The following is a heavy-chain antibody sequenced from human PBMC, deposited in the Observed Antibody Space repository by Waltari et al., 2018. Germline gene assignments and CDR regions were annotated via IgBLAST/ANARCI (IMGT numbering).Heavy chain of an antibody. J-gene: IGHJ4*02. D-gene: IGHD1-26*01. V-gene: IGHV3-9*03. CDR2: ISWNSGSI. CDR3: AKDISAWGATSFDY. Sequence: EVQLVESGGGLVQPGRSLRLSCAASGFTFDDYVMHWVRQAPGKGLEWVSGISWNSGSIGYADSVKGRFTISRDNAKNSLYLQMNSLRAEDMALYYCAKDISAWGATSFDYWGQGTLVTVSS. CDR1: GFTFDDYV.